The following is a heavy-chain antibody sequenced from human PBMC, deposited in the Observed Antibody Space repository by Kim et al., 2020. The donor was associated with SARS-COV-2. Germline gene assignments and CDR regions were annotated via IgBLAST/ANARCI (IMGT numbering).Heavy chain of an antibody. CDR3: ARHARPGDYVLGDYYYGMDV. Sequence: SETLSLTCTVSGGSISSYYWSWIRQPPGKGLEWIGYIYYSGSTNYNPSLKSRVTISVDTSKNQFSLKLSSVTAADTAVYYCARHARPGDYVLGDYYYGMDVWGQVTTVTVSS. V-gene: IGHV4-59*08. D-gene: IGHD3-16*01. J-gene: IGHJ6*02. CDR2: IYYSGST. CDR1: GGSISSYY.